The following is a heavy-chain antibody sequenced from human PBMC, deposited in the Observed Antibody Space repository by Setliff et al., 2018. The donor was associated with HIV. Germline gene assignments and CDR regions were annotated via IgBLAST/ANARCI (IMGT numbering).Heavy chain of an antibody. CDR1: GGSISSHY. D-gene: IGHD3-3*01. CDR2: IYYGGST. J-gene: IGHJ4*02. V-gene: IGHV4-59*05. CDR3: VATTHNFWSAYTS. Sequence: SETLSLTCTVSGGSISSHYWSWIRQPPGKGLEWIGSIYYGGSTYSNPSLKSRATISVDTSKNQFSLKLASVTAADTAVYYCVATTHNFWSAYTSWGQGTPVTVSS.